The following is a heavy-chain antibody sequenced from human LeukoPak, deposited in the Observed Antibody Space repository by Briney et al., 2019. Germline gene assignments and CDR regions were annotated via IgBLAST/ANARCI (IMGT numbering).Heavy chain of an antibody. D-gene: IGHD3-22*01. CDR2: FDLEDGET. CDR1: GYTLTELS. V-gene: IGHV1-24*01. Sequence: ASVKVSCKVSGYTLTELSMHWVRQAPGKGLEWRGGFDLEDGETIYAQKFQGRVTMTEDPSTDTAYMELSSLRSEDTAVYYCATNSGGSSGYYYYWGQGTLVTVSS. CDR3: ATNSGGSSGYYYY. J-gene: IGHJ4*02.